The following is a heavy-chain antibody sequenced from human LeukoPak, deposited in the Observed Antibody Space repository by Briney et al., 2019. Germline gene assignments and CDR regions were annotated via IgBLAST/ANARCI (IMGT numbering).Heavy chain of an antibody. CDR1: GFTFSSYS. CDR2: ITSSSSAI. D-gene: IGHD4/OR15-4a*01. J-gene: IGHJ4*02. V-gene: IGHV3-48*02. Sequence: SGGSLRLSCIASGFTFSSYSMNWVRQAPGKGLEWLSYITSSSSAIYYAGSVKGRFTISRDNAKNSLYLQMNSLRDEDTAVYYCATSPPERDGANTVENSWGQGILVTVSS. CDR3: ATSPPERDGANTVENS.